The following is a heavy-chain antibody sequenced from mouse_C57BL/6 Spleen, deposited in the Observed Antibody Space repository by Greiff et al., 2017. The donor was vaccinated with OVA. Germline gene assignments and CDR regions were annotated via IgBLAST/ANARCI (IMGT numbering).Heavy chain of an antibody. J-gene: IGHJ3*01. CDR3: ARDGMVTGAY. Sequence: VQLHQSGPELVKPGASVKISCKASGYAFSSSWMNWVKQRPGKGLEWIGRIYPGDGDTNYNGKFKGKATLTADKSSSTAYMQLSSLTSEDSAVYFCARDGMVTGAYWGQGTLVTVSA. V-gene: IGHV1-82*01. CDR2: IYPGDGDT. D-gene: IGHD2-2*01. CDR1: GYAFSSSW.